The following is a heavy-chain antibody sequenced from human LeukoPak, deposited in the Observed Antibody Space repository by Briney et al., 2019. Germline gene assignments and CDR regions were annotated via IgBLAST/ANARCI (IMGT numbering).Heavy chain of an antibody. CDR3: ARPQPAVYCSITSCLKEAFDI. Sequence: ASVKVSCKASGYTFTGYYMHWVRQAPGQGLEWMGWINPNSGGTNYAQKFQGWVTMTRDTSISTAYMELSRLRSDDTAVYYCARPQPAVYCSITSCLKEAFDIWAKGQWSPSLQ. V-gene: IGHV1-2*04. D-gene: IGHD2-2*01. CDR2: INPNSGGT. J-gene: IGHJ3*02. CDR1: GYTFTGYY.